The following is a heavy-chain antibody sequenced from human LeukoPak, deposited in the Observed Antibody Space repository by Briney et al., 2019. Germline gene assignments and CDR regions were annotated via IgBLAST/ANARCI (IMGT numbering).Heavy chain of an antibody. D-gene: IGHD5-24*01. V-gene: IGHV4-39*01. CDR3: ARLRDGRWLLEY. Sequence: SETLSLTCTASGGSISSSGYYWGRIRQPPGKGLEWIASINYSGTTYYNPSLKSRVTISEDRSKNQFSLKLSSVTAADTAVYYCARLRDGRWLLEYWGQGTLVTVSS. J-gene: IGHJ4*02. CDR1: GGSISSSGYY. CDR2: INYSGTT.